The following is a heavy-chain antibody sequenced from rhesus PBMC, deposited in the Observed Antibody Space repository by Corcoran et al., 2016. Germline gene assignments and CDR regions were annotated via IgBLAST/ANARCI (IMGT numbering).Heavy chain of an antibody. Sequence: EVRLVESGGGLVQPGGSLRLSCAASGFTFSYYYMIWVRQAPGKGPEWVCFIRNKANGGQEEYAAAVKGRFTISRDDSTSMASLQMNSLKTEDTAVYYCARDGYCSGGVCYAGAFDFWGQGLRVTVSS. CDR2: IRNKANGGQE. J-gene: IGHJ3*01. D-gene: IGHD2-8*01. V-gene: IGHV3-116*02. CDR1: GFTFSYYY. CDR3: ARDGYCSGGVCYAGAFDF.